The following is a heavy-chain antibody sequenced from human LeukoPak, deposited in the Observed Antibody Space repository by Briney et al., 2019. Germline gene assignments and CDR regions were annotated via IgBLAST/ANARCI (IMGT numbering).Heavy chain of an antibody. D-gene: IGHD3-10*01. CDR2: ISRSGSTI. V-gene: IGHV3-48*03. CDR1: GFTFSSYE. J-gene: IGHJ6*04. CDR3: ARDYYGSASYYNAGMDV. Sequence: GGSLRLSCAASGFTFSSYEMNWVRQAPGKGLEWVAYISRSGSTIYYADSVKGGFTISRDNAKNSLYLQMNSLRAEDTAVSYCARDYYGSASYYNAGMDVWGKGTTVTVSS.